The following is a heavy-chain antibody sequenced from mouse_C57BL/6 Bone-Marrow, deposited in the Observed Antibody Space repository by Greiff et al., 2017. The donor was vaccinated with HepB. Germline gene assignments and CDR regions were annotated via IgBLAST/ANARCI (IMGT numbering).Heavy chain of an antibody. CDR2: IDPSDSYT. CDR3: ARRLGWDEYYAMDY. V-gene: IGHV1-69*01. J-gene: IGHJ4*01. Sequence: QVQLQQPGAELVMPGASVKLSCKASGYTFTSYWMHWVKQRPGQGLEWIGEIDPSDSYTNYNQKFKGKSTLTVDKSSSTAYMQLSSLTSEDSAVYYCARRLGWDEYYAMDYWGQGTSVTVSS. D-gene: IGHD3-3*01. CDR1: GYTFTSYW.